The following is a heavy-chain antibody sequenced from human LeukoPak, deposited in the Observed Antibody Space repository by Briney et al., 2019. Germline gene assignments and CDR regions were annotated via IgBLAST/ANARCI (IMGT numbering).Heavy chain of an antibody. CDR3: ARDGGSSCLFDY. J-gene: IGHJ4*02. V-gene: IGHV4-59*01. CDR2: IYYSGST. D-gene: IGHD6-13*01. CDR1: GGSISSYY. Sequence: PSETLSLTCTVSGGSISSYYWSWIRQPPGKGLEWIGYIYYSGSTNYNPSLKSRVTISVDTSNNQFSLKLSSVTAADTAVYYCARDGGSSCLFDYWGQGTLVTVSS.